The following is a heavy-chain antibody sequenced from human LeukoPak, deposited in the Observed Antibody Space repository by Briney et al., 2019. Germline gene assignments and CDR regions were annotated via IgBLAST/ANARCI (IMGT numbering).Heavy chain of an antibody. J-gene: IGHJ4*02. CDR3: ARDHLAYDSSGPPFDY. V-gene: IGHV3-30-3*01. CDR1: GFTFSSYA. CDR2: ISYDGSNK. Sequence: GGSLRLSCAASGFTFSSYAMHWVRQAPGKGLEWVAVISYDGSNKYYADSVKGRFTISRDNSKNTLYLQMNSLRAEDTAVHYCARDHLAYDSSGPPFDYWGQGTLVTVSS. D-gene: IGHD3-22*01.